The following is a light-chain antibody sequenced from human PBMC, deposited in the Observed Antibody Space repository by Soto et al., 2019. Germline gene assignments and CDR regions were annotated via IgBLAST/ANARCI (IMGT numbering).Light chain of an antibody. CDR1: QSVSSN. J-gene: IGKJ1*01. Sequence: EIVMTQSPATLSVSPGERATLSCRASQSVSSNLAWYQQKPGQAPRLLIYGASSRATGIPDRFSGSGSGTDFTLTISRLEPEDFAVYYCQQCGSSPWTFGQGTKVEIK. V-gene: IGKV3-20*01. CDR3: QQCGSSPWT. CDR2: GAS.